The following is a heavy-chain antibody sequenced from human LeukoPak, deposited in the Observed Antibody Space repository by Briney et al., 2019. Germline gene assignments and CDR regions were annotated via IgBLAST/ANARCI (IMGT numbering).Heavy chain of an antibody. D-gene: IGHD2-2*01. Sequence: SETLSLTCAVYGGSFSGYYWSWIRQPPGKGLEWIGEINHSGSTNYNPSLKSRVTISVGTSKNQFSLKLSSVTAADTAVYYCARAPGYCSSTSCYGGGDFDYWGQGTLVTVSS. CDR1: GGSFSGYY. V-gene: IGHV4-34*01. J-gene: IGHJ4*02. CDR3: ARAPGYCSSTSCYGGGDFDY. CDR2: INHSGST.